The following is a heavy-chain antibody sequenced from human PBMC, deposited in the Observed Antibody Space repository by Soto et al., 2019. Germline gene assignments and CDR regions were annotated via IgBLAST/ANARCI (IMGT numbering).Heavy chain of an antibody. D-gene: IGHD6-13*01. CDR2: IIPILTTP. Sequence: GGSVKVSCKASGGMFSTFGFSWVRQAPGQGPEWIGGIIPILTTPNYAERFQGRVTIVADELTTTVYMELSSLRSEDTAMYYCATSVGIAATGEDGLDVWGQGTSVTSP. CDR1: GGMFSTFG. V-gene: IGHV1-69*13. CDR3: ATSVGIAATGEDGLDV. J-gene: IGHJ6*02.